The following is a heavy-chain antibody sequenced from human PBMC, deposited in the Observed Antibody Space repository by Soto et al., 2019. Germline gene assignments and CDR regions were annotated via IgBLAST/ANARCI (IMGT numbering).Heavy chain of an antibody. Sequence: LPTHSLSYDLSGASVSRSSSSWHHIKQSPSRVLGWQGRTYYRSKWYNDYAVSVKSRITITPDTSKNQFSLQLNSVTPEDTAVYYCARDYLYYSRRRHYSSEY. CDR1: GASVSRSSSS. CDR3: ARDYLYYSRRRHYSSEY. V-gene: IGHV6-1*01. J-gene: IGHJ1*01. D-gene: IGHD3-10*01. CDR2: TYYRSKWYN.